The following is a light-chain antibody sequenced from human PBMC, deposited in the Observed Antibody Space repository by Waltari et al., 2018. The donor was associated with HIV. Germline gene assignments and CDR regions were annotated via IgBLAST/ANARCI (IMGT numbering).Light chain of an antibody. CDR2: GAS. J-gene: IGKJ2*01. CDR1: QSVSSNY. CDR3: QQYGDSPYT. V-gene: IGKV3-20*01. Sequence: EIVLTQSPGTLSLSPGERAALSCRASQSVSSNYLAWFQQIPGQAPRLLIYGASSRATGIPDRFSGSGSGTDFTLTISRLEPADFAVYYCQQYGDSPYTFGQGTKREIK.